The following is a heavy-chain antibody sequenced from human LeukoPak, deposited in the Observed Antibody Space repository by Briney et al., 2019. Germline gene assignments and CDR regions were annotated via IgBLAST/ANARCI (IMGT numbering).Heavy chain of an antibody. D-gene: IGHD6-19*01. CDR1: GFTFNRFW. CDR2: IISDGSST. V-gene: IGHV3-74*01. Sequence: GGSLRLSCAASGFTFNRFWMHWVRQAPGKGLVWVSRIISDGSSTNYADSVKGRFTISRDNAKNTLYLQMNSLRAEGTALYYCAREDVDITVATSGAFDIWGQGTMVTVSS. J-gene: IGHJ3*02. CDR3: AREDVDITVATSGAFDI.